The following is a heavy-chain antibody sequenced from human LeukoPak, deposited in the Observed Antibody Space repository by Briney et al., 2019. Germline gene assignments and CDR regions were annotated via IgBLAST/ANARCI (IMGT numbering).Heavy chain of an antibody. Sequence: ASVKVSCKASGYTFTSYDINWVRQATGQGLEWLGWMNPNSGSTGYAQNFQGRVTMTRNTSISTAYMELSSLRSEDTAVYYCARDYYGSKSSSFDPWGQGTLVTVSS. D-gene: IGHD3-10*01. CDR1: GYTFTSYD. J-gene: IGHJ5*02. CDR3: ARDYYGSKSSSFDP. V-gene: IGHV1-8*01. CDR2: MNPNSGST.